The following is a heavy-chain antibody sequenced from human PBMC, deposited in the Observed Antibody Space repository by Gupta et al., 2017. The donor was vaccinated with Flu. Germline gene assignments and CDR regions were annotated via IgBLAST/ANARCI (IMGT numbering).Heavy chain of an antibody. D-gene: IGHD3-10*01. CDR2: IAADGSVK. CDR1: GFTFRSYW. CDR3: ARNRGWQQFDL. Sequence: EEQLVESGGGLVQPGGSLRLSCAASGFTFRSYWMDWVRQAPGKGLEGVANIAADGSVKNYGDSLKGRFTIARDDARDSVYLQMNSLTAEETAIYYCARNRGWQQFDLWGQGALVTVSS. J-gene: IGHJ5*02. V-gene: IGHV3-7*01.